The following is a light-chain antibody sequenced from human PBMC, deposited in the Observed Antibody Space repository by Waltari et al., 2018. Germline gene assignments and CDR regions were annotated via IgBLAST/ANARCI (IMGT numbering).Light chain of an antibody. CDR2: AAS. V-gene: IGKV1-39*01. J-gene: IGKJ4*01. CDR1: QSIRNY. Sequence: DIQITQSPSSLSAYVGDRVTITFRSSQSIRNYLNWYQQKQGNAPNLLIYAASSLQSGVPSRFSGSGSVTDFTLTISSLQPEDFATYYCQQSYSTPLTFGGGTKVEI. CDR3: QQSYSTPLT.